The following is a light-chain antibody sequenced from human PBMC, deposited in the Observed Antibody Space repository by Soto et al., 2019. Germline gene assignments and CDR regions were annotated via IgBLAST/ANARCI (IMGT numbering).Light chain of an antibody. J-gene: IGKJ4*01. CDR1: QSISSW. CDR3: QQATSPPLP. Sequence: DRQMAQPACTLSASVRDIVTLTCRASQSISSWLAWYQQKPGKAPKLLIYKASTLKSGVPSRFSGSGSGTEFTLTISNLQPEDFATYYCQQATSPPLPFGGGTKVAIK. CDR2: KAS. V-gene: IGKV1-5*03.